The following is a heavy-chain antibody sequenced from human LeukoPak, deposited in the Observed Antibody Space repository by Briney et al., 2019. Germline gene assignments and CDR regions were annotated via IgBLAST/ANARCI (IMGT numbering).Heavy chain of an antibody. V-gene: IGHV1-8*01. D-gene: IGHD1-1*01. CDR3: ARSSLKKTTFDY. Sequence: ASVKVSCKASGYTFTSYDINWVRQATGQGLEWMGWMNPNSGNTGYAQKFQGRVTMTRNTSISTAYMELSSLRSEDTAVYYCARSSLKKTTFDYWGQGTLVTVSS. CDR1: GYTFTSYD. CDR2: MNPNSGNT. J-gene: IGHJ4*02.